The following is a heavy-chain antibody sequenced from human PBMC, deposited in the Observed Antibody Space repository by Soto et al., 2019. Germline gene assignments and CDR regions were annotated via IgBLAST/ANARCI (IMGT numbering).Heavy chain of an antibody. CDR2: ISNNGAHT. Sequence: PGGSLRLSCAASGFTFSNYEMHWVRQAPGKGLEYVSGISNNGAHTDYAKSVKGRFTIPRDNAKNSLYLQMNSLRAEDTALYYCAKDINRMVYAPSGLDYWGQGTLVTVSS. V-gene: IGHV3-64*01. CDR3: AKDINRMVYAPSGLDY. J-gene: IGHJ4*02. D-gene: IGHD2-8*01. CDR1: GFTFSNYE.